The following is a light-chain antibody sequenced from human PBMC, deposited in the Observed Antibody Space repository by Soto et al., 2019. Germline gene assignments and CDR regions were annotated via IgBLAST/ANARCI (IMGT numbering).Light chain of an antibody. CDR1: QSVSSY. Sequence: EIVLTQSPATLSLSPGERATVSCRASQSVSSYLAWYQQKPGQAPRLLIYDASNRATGIPARFSGSGSGTDFTLTISSLEPEDFAVYYCQQRSNWLITFGQGTRLEI. J-gene: IGKJ5*01. CDR3: QQRSNWLIT. CDR2: DAS. V-gene: IGKV3-11*01.